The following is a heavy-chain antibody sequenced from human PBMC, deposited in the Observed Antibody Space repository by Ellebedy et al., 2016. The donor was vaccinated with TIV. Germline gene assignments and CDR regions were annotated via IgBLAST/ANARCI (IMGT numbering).Heavy chain of an antibody. CDR1: GASISSDF. CDR3: ARERNYYDSSGDGTPDAFDI. D-gene: IGHD3-22*01. Sequence: MPSETLSLTCTVSGASISSDFWHWSRQPQGKGLEWLGYIYYIGRTSYNPSLKSRVTISVDTSKNQFSLNLSSVTAADTAVYYCARERNYYDSSGDGTPDAFDIWGQGTMVTVSS. V-gene: IGHV4-59*01. CDR2: IYYIGRT. J-gene: IGHJ3*02.